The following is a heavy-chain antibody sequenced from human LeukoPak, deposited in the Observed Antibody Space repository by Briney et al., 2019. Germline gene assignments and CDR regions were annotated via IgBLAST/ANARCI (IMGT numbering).Heavy chain of an antibody. Sequence: GGSLRLSCAASGFTFSSYAMHWVRQAPGKGLEWVAVISYDGSNKYYADSVKGRFTISRDNSKNTLYLQMNSLRAEDTAVYYCARGGGYSDSSKVLFDYWGQGTLVTVSS. J-gene: IGHJ4*02. V-gene: IGHV3-30*04. CDR1: GFTFSSYA. D-gene: IGHD3-22*01. CDR3: ARGGGYSDSSKVLFDY. CDR2: ISYDGSNK.